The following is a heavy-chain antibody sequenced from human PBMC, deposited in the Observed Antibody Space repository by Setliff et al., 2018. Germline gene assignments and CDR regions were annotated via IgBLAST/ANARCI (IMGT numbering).Heavy chain of an antibody. CDR3: ARAGYIYCYYYMDV. CDR2: IFYGGST. J-gene: IGHJ6*03. Sequence: SETLSLTCTVSGASISSSSYYWAWIRQPPGRGLELIGSIFYGGSTYYNPSLKSRVTISIDASNNQFSLKLSSVTAADTAVYYCARAGYIYCYYYMDVWGKGTTVTVSS. CDR1: GASISSSSYY. V-gene: IGHV4-39*07. D-gene: IGHD5-18*01.